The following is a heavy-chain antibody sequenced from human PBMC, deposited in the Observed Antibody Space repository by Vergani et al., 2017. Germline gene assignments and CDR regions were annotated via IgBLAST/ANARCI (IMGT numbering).Heavy chain of an antibody. V-gene: IGHV3-23*01. CDR1: GFTFSSYA. D-gene: IGHD3-3*01. CDR3: ARDYYDFWSGYPDQYYYYYMDV. Sequence: EVQLLESGGGLVQPGGSLRLSCAASGFTFSSYAMSWVRQAPGKGLEWVSAISGSGGSTYYADSVKGRFTISRDNSKNTLYLQMNSLRAEDTAVYYCARDYYDFWSGYPDQYYYYYMDVWGKGTTVTVSS. J-gene: IGHJ6*03. CDR2: ISGSGGST.